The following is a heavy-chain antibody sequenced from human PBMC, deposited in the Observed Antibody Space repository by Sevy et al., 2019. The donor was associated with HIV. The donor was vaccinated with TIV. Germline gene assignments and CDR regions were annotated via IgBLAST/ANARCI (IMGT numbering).Heavy chain of an antibody. CDR2: ISYDGSNK. D-gene: IGHD3-16*01. J-gene: IGHJ4*02. Sequence: GESLKISCAASGFTFSSYAMHWVRQAPGKGLEWVAVISYDGSNKYYADFVKGRFTISRDNSKNTLYLQMHSLRAEDTAVYYCAKCVYAYEYFFDYWGQGTLVTVSS. CDR3: AKCVYAYEYFFDY. V-gene: IGHV3-30-3*02. CDR1: GFTFSSYA.